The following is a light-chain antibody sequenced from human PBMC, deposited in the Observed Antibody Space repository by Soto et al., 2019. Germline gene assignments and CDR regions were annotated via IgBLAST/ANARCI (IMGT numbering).Light chain of an antibody. CDR1: QSVGRN. V-gene: IGKV3-11*01. CDR3: QQRNYPLT. Sequence: EIVLTQSPATLSLSPGERATLSCRVSQSVGRNLGWYQQKPGQSPRLLIYDASNRATGIPARFSGSGSGTDFTLSISTLEPEDFAVYYCQQRNYPLTFGGGTKVEI. CDR2: DAS. J-gene: IGKJ4*01.